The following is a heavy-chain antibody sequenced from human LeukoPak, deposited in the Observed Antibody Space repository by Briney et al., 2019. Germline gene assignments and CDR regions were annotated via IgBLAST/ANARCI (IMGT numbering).Heavy chain of an antibody. Sequence: ASVKVSCRASGYTFTSYYMHWLRQAPGHGLEWMGIINPSGASRSYAQKFQDRVTMTTDTSTSTAYMELNGLTSDDTAVYYCARGVGRDFWSGYCATWGQGTLVTVSS. V-gene: IGHV1-46*01. CDR1: GYTFTSYY. J-gene: IGHJ5*02. CDR3: ARGVGRDFWSGYCAT. D-gene: IGHD3-3*01. CDR2: INPSGASR.